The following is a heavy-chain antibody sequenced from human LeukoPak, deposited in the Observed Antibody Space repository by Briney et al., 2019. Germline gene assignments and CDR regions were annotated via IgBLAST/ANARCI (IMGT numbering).Heavy chain of an antibody. D-gene: IGHD3-22*01. J-gene: IGHJ3*02. Sequence: SETPSLTCSVSGGSISSNYWSWIRQSPGKGLQWIGYVHYSGKTNYNAALTSRLTMSLDKTKNQFSLKLESVTAADTAVYYCVRDLRYYDSSIDDAFDMWGQGTMVIVST. V-gene: IGHV4-59*01. CDR2: VHYSGKT. CDR3: VRDLRYYDSSIDDAFDM. CDR1: GGSISSNY.